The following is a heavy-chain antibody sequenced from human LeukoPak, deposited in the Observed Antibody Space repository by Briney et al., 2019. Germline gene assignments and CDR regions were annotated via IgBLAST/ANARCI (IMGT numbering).Heavy chain of an antibody. J-gene: IGHJ3*02. D-gene: IGHD3-3*01. CDR3: ARGPKTRNYDFWSGYYRGNAFDI. V-gene: IGHV3-30*02. CDR1: GFTLISYG. CDR2: IRYDGSIK. Sequence: RGCLRLSCAASGFTLISYGMYSVPQAPRKGLGRVAFIRYDGSIKYYADSVKGGFTISRDNSKNKLYLQMNSLRADDTAVYYCARGPKTRNYDFWSGYYRGNAFDIWGQGTMVTVSS.